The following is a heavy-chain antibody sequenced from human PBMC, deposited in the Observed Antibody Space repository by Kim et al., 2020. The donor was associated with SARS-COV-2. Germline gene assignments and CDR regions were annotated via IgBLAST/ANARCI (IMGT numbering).Heavy chain of an antibody. D-gene: IGHD6-13*01. CDR2: ISYDGSNK. J-gene: IGHJ4*02. V-gene: IGHV3-33*05. Sequence: GGSLRLSCAASGFTFSSYGMHWVRQAPGKGLEWVAVISYDGSNKYYADSVKGRFTISRDNSKNTLYLQMNSLRAEDTAVYYCARDQDGGQQLVLGYWGQGTLVTVSS. CDR3: ARDQDGGQQLVLGY. CDR1: GFTFSSYG.